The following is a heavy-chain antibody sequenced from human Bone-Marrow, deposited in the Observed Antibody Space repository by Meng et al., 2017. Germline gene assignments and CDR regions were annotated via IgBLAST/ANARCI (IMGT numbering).Heavy chain of an antibody. CDR3: ARWMGIPNALDI. J-gene: IGHJ3*02. D-gene: IGHD6-13*01. Sequence: SVKVSCKASGGTFSSYAISWVRQAPGQGLEWMGGIIPIFGTANYAQKFQGRVTITTDESTSTAYMELSSLRAEDTAVYYCARWMGIPNALDIWGQGTMVTVSS. V-gene: IGHV1-69*05. CDR1: GGTFSSYA. CDR2: IIPIFGTA.